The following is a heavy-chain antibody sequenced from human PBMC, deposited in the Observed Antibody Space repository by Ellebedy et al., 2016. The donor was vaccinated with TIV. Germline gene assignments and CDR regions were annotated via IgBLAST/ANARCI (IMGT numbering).Heavy chain of an antibody. D-gene: IGHD2-15*01. J-gene: IGHJ4*02. V-gene: IGHV1-69*04. Sequence: AASVKVSCKASGGTFSSYAISWVRQAPAQGLEWMGRIIPILGIANYAQKFQGRVTITADKSTSTAYMELSSLRSEDTAVYYCARDGCSGGSCYWGYWGQGTLVTVSS. CDR1: GGTFSSYA. CDR3: ARDGCSGGSCYWGY. CDR2: IIPILGIA.